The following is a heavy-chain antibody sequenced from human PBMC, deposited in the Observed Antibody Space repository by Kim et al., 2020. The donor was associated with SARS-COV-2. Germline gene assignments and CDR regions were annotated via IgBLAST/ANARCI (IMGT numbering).Heavy chain of an antibody. D-gene: IGHD3-22*01. CDR1: GGSISSYY. J-gene: IGHJ4*02. CDR3: ARVILDYYDSSEQVFDY. Sequence: SETLSLTCTVSGGSISSYYWSWIRQPAGKGLEWIGRIYTSGSTNYNPSLKSRVTMSVDTSKNQFSLKLSSVTAADTAVYYCARVILDYYDSSEQVFDYWGQGTLVTVSS. V-gene: IGHV4-4*07. CDR2: IYTSGST.